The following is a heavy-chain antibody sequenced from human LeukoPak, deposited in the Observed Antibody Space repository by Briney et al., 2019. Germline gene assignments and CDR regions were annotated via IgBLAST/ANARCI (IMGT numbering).Heavy chain of an antibody. J-gene: IGHJ4*02. V-gene: IGHV1-46*01. D-gene: IGHD2-15*01. CDR3: ARLHCSGGRCYSFFDY. Sequence: GASVKVSCKASGYTFTSYYMHWVRQAPGQGLEWMGIINPSGGSTSYAQKFQGRVTMTRDMSTSTDYMELSSLRSEDTAVYYCARLHCSGGRCYSFFDYWGQGTLVTVSS. CDR2: INPSGGST. CDR1: GYTFTSYY.